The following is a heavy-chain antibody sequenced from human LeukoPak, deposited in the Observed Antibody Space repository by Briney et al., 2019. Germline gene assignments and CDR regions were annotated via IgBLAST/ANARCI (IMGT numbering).Heavy chain of an antibody. CDR1: GGTFSSYT. CDR2: IIPTLGIA. Sequence: ASVKVSCKASGGTFSSYTISWVRQAPGQGLEWMGRIIPTLGIANYAQKFQSRVTITADKSTSTAYMELSSLRSEDTAVYYCARSSYDSSGYYYYYYGMDVWGQGTTVTVSS. D-gene: IGHD3-22*01. CDR3: ARSSYDSSGYYYYYYGMDV. J-gene: IGHJ6*02. V-gene: IGHV1-69*02.